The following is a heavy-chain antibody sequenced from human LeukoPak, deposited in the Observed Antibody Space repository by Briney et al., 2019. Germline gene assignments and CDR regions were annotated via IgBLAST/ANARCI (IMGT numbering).Heavy chain of an antibody. Sequence: GGSLRLSCAASGFTFSTFAMNWVRQAPGKGLEWVSAISGSGDSTYFGDSVKGRFTISRDNAKNSLYLQMNSLRAEDTAVYYCARAHDYGGNSNWYFDLWGRGTLVTVSS. CDR3: ARAHDYGGNSNWYFDL. D-gene: IGHD4-23*01. CDR1: GFTFSTFA. J-gene: IGHJ2*01. CDR2: ISGSGDST. V-gene: IGHV3-23*01.